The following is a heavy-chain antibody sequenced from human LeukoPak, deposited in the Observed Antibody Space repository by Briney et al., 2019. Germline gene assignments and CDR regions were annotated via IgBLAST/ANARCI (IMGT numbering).Heavy chain of an antibody. V-gene: IGHV3-23*01. D-gene: IGHD2-15*01. CDR3: AKGERVYCSASTCYPFDY. CDR1: GFTFSSYA. Sequence: GGSLRLSCAASGFTFSSYAMNWVRQAPGTRLEWVSSITGGGESTYHADSVKGRFTISRDNSKNTVSPQMNSLRAEDTAVYYCAKGERVYCSASTCYPFDYWGQGILVSVSS. CDR2: ITGGGEST. J-gene: IGHJ4*02.